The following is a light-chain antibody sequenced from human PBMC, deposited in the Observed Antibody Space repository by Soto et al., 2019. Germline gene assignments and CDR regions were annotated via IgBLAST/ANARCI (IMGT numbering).Light chain of an antibody. Sequence: DIQLTQSPPTLSASVGDRVTITCRASQSIRYYLAWYQQMPGKAPKLLIYGASSLQSGVPSRFSGSGSGTAFTHTISSLQPDDFATYFCQHHNSYSQTFGQGTKVEIK. CDR3: QHHNSYSQT. CDR2: GAS. V-gene: IGKV1-5*01. J-gene: IGKJ1*01. CDR1: QSIRYY.